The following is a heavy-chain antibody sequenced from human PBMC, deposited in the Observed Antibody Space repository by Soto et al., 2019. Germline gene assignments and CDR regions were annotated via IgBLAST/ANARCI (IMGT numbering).Heavy chain of an antibody. V-gene: IGHV1-3*01. J-gene: IGHJ4*02. CDR1: GYSCKTYA. CDR3: ARDDRTISGAVTLDY. CDR2: SNEGSGNT. D-gene: IGHD3-3*02. Sequence: QVQLVQSGPEVKRPGASVRISCRTAGYSCKTYAIHLVRQAPGKKRGWMGGSNEGSGNTRYSHTFQGRMSIARATSASTSYLDLGSLTSEDTAVYFCARDDRTISGAVTLDYWGPGTLVTVYS.